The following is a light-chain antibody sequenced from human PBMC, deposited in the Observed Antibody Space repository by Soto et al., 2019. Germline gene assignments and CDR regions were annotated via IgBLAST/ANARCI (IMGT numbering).Light chain of an antibody. V-gene: IGKV3-15*01. Sequence: EIVLTQSPATLSVSPGERATLSCRASQSVGSSLAWYQHRPGQAPRLLIQTASTRATGVPARFSGSGSGTEFTLTISGLQSDDFAFYYCQQYKDWYSFGQGTKLEIK. CDR2: TAS. J-gene: IGKJ2*03. CDR1: QSVGSS. CDR3: QQYKDWYS.